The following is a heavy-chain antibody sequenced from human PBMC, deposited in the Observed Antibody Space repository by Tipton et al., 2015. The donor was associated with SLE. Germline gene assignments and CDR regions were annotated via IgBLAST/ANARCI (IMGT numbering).Heavy chain of an antibody. V-gene: IGHV5-51*03. D-gene: IGHD5-24*01. CDR3: ARRLDGYSPFDY. CDR1: GYSFTNYW. CDR2: IYPGDSDT. J-gene: IGHJ4*02. Sequence: QSGPEVKKPGESLKISCQGSGYSFTNYWIGWVRQMPGKGLEWMGIIYPGDSDTRYSPSFQGQVTISADKSISTAYLQWSSLKASDTAIYYCARRLDGYSPFDYWGQGTLVTISS.